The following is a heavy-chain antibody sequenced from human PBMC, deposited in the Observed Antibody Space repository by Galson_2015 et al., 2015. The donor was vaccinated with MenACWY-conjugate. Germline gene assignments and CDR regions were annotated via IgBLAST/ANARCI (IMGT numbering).Heavy chain of an antibody. D-gene: IGHD4-11*01. V-gene: IGHV3-23*01. Sequence: SLRLSCAASGFTFTRADMSWVRQAPGKGLEWVSSVTGGDEGTYYADSVKGRFTISRDNSKNTLYLQMNSLRNEDTAVYYCAQLTTHWGQGSLVTVSS. CDR1: GFTFTRAD. J-gene: IGHJ4*02. CDR3: AQLTTH. CDR2: VTGGDEGT.